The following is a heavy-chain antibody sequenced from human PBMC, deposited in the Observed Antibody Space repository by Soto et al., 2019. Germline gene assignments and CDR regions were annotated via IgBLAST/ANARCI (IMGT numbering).Heavy chain of an antibody. CDR2: INSNFGNT. V-gene: IGHV1-46*01. D-gene: IGHD6-13*01. CDR1: GYTFTSYS. J-gene: IGHJ6*02. Sequence: ASVKVSCKASGYTFTSYSIHWVRQAPGQGLEWMGLINSNFGNTNYAQKFQGRVTMTRDTSTSTVYMELSNLTSEDTAVFYCGRTFASSGVDVWGQGTTVTVSS. CDR3: GRTFASSGVDV.